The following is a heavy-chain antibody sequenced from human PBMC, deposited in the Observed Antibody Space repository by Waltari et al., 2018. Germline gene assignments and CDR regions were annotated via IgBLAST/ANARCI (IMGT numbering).Heavy chain of an antibody. CDR1: GFTLRGYD. V-gene: IGHV3-13*01. CDR3: ARGGTVTDFDY. Sequence: EVQLVESGGGLVQPEGSLRLSCSASGFTLRGYDMHWVRQAPDKGLEWVSSIGAADDTYHSDSVKGRFTISREDAKNSFHLQMDSLRAEDTAMYYCARGGTVTDFDYWGQGTLVTVSS. J-gene: IGHJ4*02. CDR2: IGAADDT. D-gene: IGHD4-17*01.